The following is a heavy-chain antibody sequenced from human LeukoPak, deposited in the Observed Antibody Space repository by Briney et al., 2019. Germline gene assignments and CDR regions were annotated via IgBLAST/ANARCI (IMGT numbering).Heavy chain of an antibody. D-gene: IGHD3-3*01. CDR1: GGSISSSSYY. V-gene: IGHV4-39*01. CDR2: IYYSGST. J-gene: IGHJ4*02. CDR3: ARHVGYDFWSGYWSSYYFDY. Sequence: WETLSLTCAVSGGSISSSSYYWGWIRQPPGKGLEWIGRIYYSGSTYYNPSLKSRVTISVDTSKNQFSLKLSSVTAADTAVYYCARHVGYDFWSGYWSSYYFDYWGQGTLVTVSS.